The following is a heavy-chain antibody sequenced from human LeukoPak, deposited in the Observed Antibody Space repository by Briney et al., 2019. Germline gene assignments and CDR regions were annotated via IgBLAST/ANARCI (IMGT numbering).Heavy chain of an antibody. Sequence: GASVKVSCKASGGTFSSYAISWVRQAPGQGLEWMGGIIPIFGTANFAQKFQGRVTITTDESTSTAYMELSSLRSEDTAVYYCARDETWAPGVERGPEWWFDPWGQGTLVTVSS. J-gene: IGHJ5*02. CDR3: ARDETWAPGVERGPEWWFDP. CDR2: IIPIFGTA. V-gene: IGHV1-69*05. D-gene: IGHD3-3*01. CDR1: GGTFSSYA.